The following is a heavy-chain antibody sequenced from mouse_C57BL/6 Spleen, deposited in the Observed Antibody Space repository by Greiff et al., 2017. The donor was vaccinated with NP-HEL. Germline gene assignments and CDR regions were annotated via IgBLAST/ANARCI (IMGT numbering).Heavy chain of an antibody. CDR2: ISYDGSN. CDR3: ARGELGIWYFDV. D-gene: IGHD4-1*01. Sequence: EVQLQESGPGLVKPSQSLSLTCSVTGYSITSGYYWNWIRQFPGNKLEWMGYISYDGSNNYNPSLKKRISITRDTSKNQFFLKLNSVTTEDTATYYCARGELGIWYFDVWGTGTTVTVSS. V-gene: IGHV3-6*01. CDR1: GYSITSGYY. J-gene: IGHJ1*03.